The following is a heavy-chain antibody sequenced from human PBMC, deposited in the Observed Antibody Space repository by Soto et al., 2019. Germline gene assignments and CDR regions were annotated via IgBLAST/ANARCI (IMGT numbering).Heavy chain of an antibody. CDR2: IIPILGIA. Sequence: GVSVKVSCKAPGGTFSSYTIIWVRQAPGQGLEWMGRIIPILGIANYAQKFQGRVTITADKSTSTAYMELSSLRSEDTAVYYCASDLMDVWGKGTTVTVSS. CDR3: ASDLMDV. V-gene: IGHV1-69*02. CDR1: GGTFSSYT. J-gene: IGHJ6*04.